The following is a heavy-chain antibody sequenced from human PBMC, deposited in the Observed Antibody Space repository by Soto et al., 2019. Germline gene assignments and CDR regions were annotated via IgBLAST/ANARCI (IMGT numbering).Heavy chain of an antibody. D-gene: IGHD2-15*01. CDR2: INDNGDTT. CDR1: GFTFSDDA. J-gene: IGHJ4*02. CDR3: ATGGWYCSGGSCHFDY. V-gene: IGHV3-23*01. Sequence: EVQLLESGGGLVQPGESLRLSCAASGFTFSDDAMSWVRQAPGKGLEWVSGINDNGDTTHYADSVKGRFTISRDNTRNTMYLQMSILRGEDTAVYYCATGGWYCSGGSCHFDYWGQGTLVTVSS.